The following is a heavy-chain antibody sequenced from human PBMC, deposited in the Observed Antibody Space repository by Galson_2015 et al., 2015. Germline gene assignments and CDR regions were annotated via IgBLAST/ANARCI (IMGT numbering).Heavy chain of an antibody. CDR3: ARVWLFSGWGGLPGYSSGPDY. J-gene: IGHJ4*02. D-gene: IGHD6-19*01. V-gene: IGHV3-11*06. CDR1: GFTFSDYY. CDR2: ISSSSSYT. Sequence: SLRLSCAASGFTFSDYYMSWIRQAPGKGLEWVSYISSSSSYTNYADSVKGRFTISRDNAKNSLYLQMNSLRAEDTAVYYCARVWLFSGWGGLPGYSSGPDYWGQGTLVTVSS.